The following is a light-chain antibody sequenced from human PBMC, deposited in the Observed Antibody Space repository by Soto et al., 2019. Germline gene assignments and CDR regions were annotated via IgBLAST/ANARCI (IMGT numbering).Light chain of an antibody. CDR2: DVS. V-gene: IGLV2-14*03. J-gene: IGLJ1*01. CDR3: SSYTSSSTYV. CDR1: SSDVGGYNY. Sequence: QSALTQPASVPGSPGQSITTSCSGTSSDVGGYNYVFWYQHHPGKAPKLMIYDVSNRPSGVSNRFSGSKSGNTASLTISGLQAEDEADYYCSSYTSSSTYVFGTGTKVTVL.